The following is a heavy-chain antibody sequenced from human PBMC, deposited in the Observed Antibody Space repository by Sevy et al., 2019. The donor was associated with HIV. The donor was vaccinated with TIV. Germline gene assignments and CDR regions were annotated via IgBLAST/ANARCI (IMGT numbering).Heavy chain of an antibody. J-gene: IGHJ4*02. Sequence: ASVKVSCKVSGYTLTELSMHWVRQAPGKGLEWMGGFDPEDGETIYAQTFQGRVTMTEDTSTDTAYMELSSLRSEDTAVYYCATGGNLDYYDSSPPAYWGQGTLVTVSS. CDR3: ATGGNLDYYDSSPPAY. D-gene: IGHD3-22*01. V-gene: IGHV1-24*01. CDR2: FDPEDGET. CDR1: GYTLTELS.